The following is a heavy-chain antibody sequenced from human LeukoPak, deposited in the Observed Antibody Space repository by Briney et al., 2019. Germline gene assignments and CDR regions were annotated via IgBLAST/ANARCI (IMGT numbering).Heavy chain of an antibody. Sequence: ASVKVSCTASGYTFTSYYMHWVRQAPGQGLEWMGIINPRGGSTSYAQKFQGRVTMTRDMSTSTVHMELSSLRSEDTAVYCCARRIAARFRWFDPWGEGNLVTVSS. D-gene: IGHD6-6*01. CDR3: ARRIAARFRWFDP. V-gene: IGHV1-46*01. CDR1: GYTFTSYY. CDR2: INPRGGST. J-gene: IGHJ5*02.